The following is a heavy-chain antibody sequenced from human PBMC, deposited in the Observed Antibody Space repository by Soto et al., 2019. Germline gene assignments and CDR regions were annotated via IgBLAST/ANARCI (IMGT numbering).Heavy chain of an antibody. J-gene: IGHJ6*02. CDR1: GGSFSGYY. V-gene: IGHV4-34*01. CDR2: INHSGST. Sequence: SETLSLTCAVYGGSFSGYYWSWIRQPPGKGLEWIGEINHSGSTNYNPSLKSRVTISVDTSKNQFSLKLSSVTAADTAVYYCARGCSGGSCYPAGYYYYGMDVWGQGTTVTVSS. D-gene: IGHD2-15*01. CDR3: ARGCSGGSCYPAGYYYYGMDV.